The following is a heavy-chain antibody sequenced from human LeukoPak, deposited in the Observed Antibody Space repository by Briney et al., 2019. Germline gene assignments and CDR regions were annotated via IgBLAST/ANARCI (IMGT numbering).Heavy chain of an antibody. Sequence: PGGSLRLSCAASRFXFSSYGMHWVRQAPGKGLEWVAVISYGGSNKYYADSVKGRFTVSRDNSKNTLYLQMNSLRAEDTAVYYCAKEGRDGFNYDYWGQGTLVTVSS. CDR1: RFXFSSYG. J-gene: IGHJ4*02. CDR2: ISYGGSNK. V-gene: IGHV3-30*18. D-gene: IGHD5-24*01. CDR3: AKEGRDGFNYDY.